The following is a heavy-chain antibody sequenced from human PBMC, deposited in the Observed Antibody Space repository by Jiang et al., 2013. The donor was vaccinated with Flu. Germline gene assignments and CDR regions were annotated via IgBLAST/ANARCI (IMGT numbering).Heavy chain of an antibody. CDR2: IYYSGST. J-gene: IGHJ4*02. V-gene: IGHV4-31*03. Sequence: KPSQTLSLTCTVSGGSISSGGYYWSWIRQHPGKGLEWIGYIYYSGSTYYNPSLKSRVTISVDTSKNQFSLKLSSVTAADTAVYYCARQGGYCGGDCYFPIDYWGQGTLVTVSS. D-gene: IGHD2-21*01. CDR1: GGSISSGGYY. CDR3: ARQGGYCGGDCYFPIDY.